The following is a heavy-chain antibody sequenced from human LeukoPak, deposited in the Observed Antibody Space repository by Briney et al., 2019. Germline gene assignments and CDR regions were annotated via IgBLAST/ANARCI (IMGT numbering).Heavy chain of an antibody. V-gene: IGHV4-59*05. D-gene: IGHD3-10*01. J-gene: IGHJ4*02. CDR3: ASYGSGSYYPDGDY. CDR2: IYYSGST. CDR1: GGSISSYY. Sequence: SETLSLTCTVSGGSISSYYWSWIRQPPGKGLEWIGSIYYSGSTYYNPSLKSRVTISVDTSKNQFSLKLSSVTAADTAVYYCASYGSGSYYPDGDYWGQGTLVTVSS.